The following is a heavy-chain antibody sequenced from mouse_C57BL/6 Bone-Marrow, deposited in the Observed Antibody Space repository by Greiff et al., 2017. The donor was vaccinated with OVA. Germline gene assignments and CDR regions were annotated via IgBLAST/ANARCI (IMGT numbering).Heavy chain of an antibody. J-gene: IGHJ2*01. V-gene: IGHV1-64*01. CDR1: GYTFTSYW. CDR3: ARWGLCGDFDY. Sequence: VQLQQPGAELVKPGASVKLSCKASGYTFTSYWMHWVKQRPGQGLEWIGMIHPNSGSTNYNEKFKSKATLTVDKSSSTAYMQLSSLTSEDSAVYYGARWGLCGDFDYWGQGTTLTVSS. D-gene: IGHD2-13*01. CDR2: IHPNSGST.